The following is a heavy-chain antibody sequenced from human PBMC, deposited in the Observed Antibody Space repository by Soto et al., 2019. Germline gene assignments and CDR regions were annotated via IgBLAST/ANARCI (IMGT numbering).Heavy chain of an antibody. CDR1: GGTFSSYA. V-gene: IGHV1-69*01. CDR3: ASVGFR. D-gene: IGHD1-26*01. J-gene: IGHJ4*02. Sequence: QVQLVQSGAEVRKPGSSVKVSCKASGGTFSSYAISWVRQAPGQGLEWMGGIIPMFGTVKYAQKLQDRVTITADESTSTAYMELSSLRSEDTAMYYCASVGFRWGQGTLVTVSS. CDR2: IIPMFGTV.